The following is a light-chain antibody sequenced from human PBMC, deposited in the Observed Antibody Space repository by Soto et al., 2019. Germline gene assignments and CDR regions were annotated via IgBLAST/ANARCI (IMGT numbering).Light chain of an antibody. CDR2: AAS. Sequence: AILMSQSPPSLSASTGDRVTITCRASQGISSYLAWYQQKTGKAPXLLIYAASTLQSGVPSRFSGSGSGTDFTFTISSLQPEDIAIYYCQQYDNLPLTFGQGTRLEI. J-gene: IGKJ5*01. V-gene: IGKV1-8*01. CDR1: QGISSY. CDR3: QQYDNLPLT.